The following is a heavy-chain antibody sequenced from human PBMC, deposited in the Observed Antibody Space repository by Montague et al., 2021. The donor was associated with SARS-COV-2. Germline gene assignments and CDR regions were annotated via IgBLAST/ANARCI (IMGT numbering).Heavy chain of an antibody. J-gene: IGHJ6*02. CDR1: GGSISSGGYY. CDR2: IYYSGST. V-gene: IGHV4-31*03. CDR3: AGERKSGTPAIPPRYYYYGMDV. D-gene: IGHD1/OR15-1a*01. Sequence: TLSLTCTVSGGSISSGGYYWSWIRQHPGKGLEWIGYIYYSGSTYYNPSLKSRVTISVDTSKNQFSLKLSSVTAADTAVYYCAGERKSGTPAIPPRYYYYGMDVWGQGTTVTVSS.